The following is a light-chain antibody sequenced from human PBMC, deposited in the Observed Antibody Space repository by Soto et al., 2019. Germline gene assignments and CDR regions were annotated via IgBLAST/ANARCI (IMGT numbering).Light chain of an antibody. CDR3: QQYNRWPLT. CDR1: QSVSTD. J-gene: IGKJ4*01. CDR2: DAS. V-gene: IGKV3-15*01. Sequence: EIVMTQYTATLSVSLGGRATLSCRASQSVSTDLAWYQQRPGQAPRLLIYDASTRATGISGSFSGSGSGTEFTLTISSLQSEDFAVYYCQQYNRWPLTFGGGTKVDIK.